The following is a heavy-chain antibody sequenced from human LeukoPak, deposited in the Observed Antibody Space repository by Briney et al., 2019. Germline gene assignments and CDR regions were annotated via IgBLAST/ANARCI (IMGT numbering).Heavy chain of an antibody. CDR2: INPSSGDS. J-gene: IGHJ4*02. CDR3: ARVFQKQLADY. Sequence: GASVKVSCKASGYSFTGYYIHWVRQAPGQGLECMGWINPSSGDSDFAQKFQGRVTMTRDTSISTAYMEVSRLRSDDTAVYYCARVFQKQLADYWGQGTLVTVSS. V-gene: IGHV1-2*02. D-gene: IGHD6-13*01. CDR1: GYSFTGYY.